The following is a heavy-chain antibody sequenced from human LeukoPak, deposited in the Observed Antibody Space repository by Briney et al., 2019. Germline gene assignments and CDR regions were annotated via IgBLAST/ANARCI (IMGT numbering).Heavy chain of an antibody. CDR2: IYSGGGR. CDR3: ARDTLYCTNGVCSPNYFDY. V-gene: IGHV3-53*01. Sequence: GGSLRLSCAVSGFTVSGNYMSWVRQAPGKGLEWVAVIYSGGGRNYADSVKGRFTISRDNSENTVCLQMNSLRAEDTAVYYCARDTLYCTNGVCSPNYFDYWGQGTLVTVSS. CDR1: GFTVSGNY. J-gene: IGHJ4*02. D-gene: IGHD2-8*01.